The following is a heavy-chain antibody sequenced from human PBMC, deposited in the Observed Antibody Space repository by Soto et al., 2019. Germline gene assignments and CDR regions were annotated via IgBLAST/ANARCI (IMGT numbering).Heavy chain of an antibody. CDR2: VGGDGRGT. V-gene: IGHV3-23*01. J-gene: IGHJ5*02. Sequence: GGSLRLSCAASGFTFGSYAMSWVRQAPGKGLQWVSLVGGDGRGTSYADSVKGRFTISRDNSKDTLHLQMNSLRADDTAIYYCAKSGSTSRDWFDAWGKGILVTVPS. D-gene: IGHD2-2*01. CDR1: GFTFGSYA. CDR3: AKSGSTSRDWFDA.